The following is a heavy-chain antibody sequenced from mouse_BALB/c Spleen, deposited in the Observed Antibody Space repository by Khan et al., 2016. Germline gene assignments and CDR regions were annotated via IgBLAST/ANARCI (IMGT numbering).Heavy chain of an antibody. D-gene: IGHD1-1*02. Sequence: EVQLQESGPGLVKPSQTVSLTCTVTGISITTGNYRWSWIRQFPGNKLEWIGYIYYSGIIPYNTSLTSRTTITRDTSKNQFFLEINSLTAEDTATYYCARDALWGSSDYWGQGTSVTVSS. CDR3: ARDALWGSSDY. CDR1: GISITTGNYR. CDR2: IYYSGII. V-gene: IGHV3-5*02. J-gene: IGHJ4*01.